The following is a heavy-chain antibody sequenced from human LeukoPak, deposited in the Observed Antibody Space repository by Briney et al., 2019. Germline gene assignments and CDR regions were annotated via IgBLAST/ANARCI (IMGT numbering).Heavy chain of an antibody. CDR1: GYTFTSYD. Sequence: RASVKVSCKASGYTFTSYDINWVRQATGQGLEWMGWMNPNSGNTGYAQKFQGRVTITKDTSASTAYMELSSLRSEDMAVYYCARERYDLENAFDIWGQGTMVTVSS. V-gene: IGHV1-8*03. D-gene: IGHD3-3*01. J-gene: IGHJ3*02. CDR2: MNPNSGNT. CDR3: ARERYDLENAFDI.